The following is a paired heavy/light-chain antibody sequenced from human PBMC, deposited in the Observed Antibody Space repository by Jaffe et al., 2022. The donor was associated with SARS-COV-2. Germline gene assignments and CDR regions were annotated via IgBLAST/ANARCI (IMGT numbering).Light chain of an antibody. CDR3: QQRGRWPPA. J-gene: IGKJ4*01. CDR2: DAS. Sequence: EIVLTQSPATLSLSPGERATLSCRTSQNVGSYLAWYQQKPGQPPRLLVYDASYRASGIPARFSGSGSGTDFTLTISRLEPEDLAVYYCQQRGRWPPAFGGGTKVEIK. CDR1: QNVGSY. V-gene: IGKV3-11*01.
Heavy chain of an antibody. V-gene: IGHV3-23*04. Sequence: EVHLVESGGGLVQPGGSLRLSCTASGLIFGDFIMSWVRQAPGKGLEWVSAISESGGVTYYADSVKGRFTISRDNSKNTLYLQMNSLGAEDTAVYYCAKDSDPVIAATGPWGQGTLVTVSA. CDR1: GLIFGDFI. D-gene: IGHD2-21*01. J-gene: IGHJ5*02. CDR3: AKDSDPVIAATGP. CDR2: ISESGGVT.